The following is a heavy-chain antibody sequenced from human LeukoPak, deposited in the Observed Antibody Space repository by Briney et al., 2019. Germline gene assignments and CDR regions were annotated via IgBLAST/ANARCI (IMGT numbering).Heavy chain of an antibody. CDR2: ISYDGKNE. CDR3: ARVILWSWFDP. V-gene: IGHV3-30*03. Sequence: PGGSLRLSCAASGFTFSNFGMHWVRQAPGKGLEWVAVISYDGKNEYYTDSVKGRFTISRDNAKNSLYLQMNSLRAEDTAVYYCARVILWSWFDPWGQGTLVTVSS. J-gene: IGHJ5*02. CDR1: GFTFSNFG. D-gene: IGHD3-10*01.